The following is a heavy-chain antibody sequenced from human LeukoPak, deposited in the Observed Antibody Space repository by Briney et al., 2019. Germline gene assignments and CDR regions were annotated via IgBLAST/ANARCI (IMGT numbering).Heavy chain of an antibody. D-gene: IGHD5-18*01. J-gene: IGHJ4*02. V-gene: IGHV1-3*01. Sequence: ASVKVSCKASGYTFTSYNIHWVRQAPGQRLEWMGRINAGKGNTEYSQKFQGRVIITRDTSASTAYMELSSLRSEDTAVYYCARDGKRGYSYGYPDYWGQGTLVTVSS. CDR2: INAGKGNT. CDR3: ARDGKRGYSYGYPDY. CDR1: GYTFTSYN.